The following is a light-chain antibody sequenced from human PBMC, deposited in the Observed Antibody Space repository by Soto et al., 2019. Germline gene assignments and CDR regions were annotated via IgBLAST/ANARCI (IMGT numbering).Light chain of an antibody. J-gene: IGKJ1*01. V-gene: IGKV1-5*03. Sequence: DIQMTQSPFTLSASVGDRVTITCRARQSISTWLAWYQQKPGKAPKLLIYKASTLESGVPSNLSGSGSGTEFTLTISSLQPDDFATYYCQQYNSYSTLGQRTKVDIK. CDR2: KAS. CDR3: QQYNSYST. CDR1: QSISTW.